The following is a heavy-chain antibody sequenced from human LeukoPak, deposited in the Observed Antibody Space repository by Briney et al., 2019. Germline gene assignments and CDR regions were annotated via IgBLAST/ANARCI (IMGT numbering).Heavy chain of an antibody. CDR2: IYYKGNT. D-gene: IGHD6-19*01. V-gene: IGHV4-59*08. J-gene: IGHJ4*02. Sequence: PSETLSLTCTVSGGSINSHYWSWIRQPPGKGLEWIGDIYYKGNTNYNPSLKSRVTISVDTSKKHLSLKLTSVLAADTAIYYCVRRDNTGWNYFDYWGQGILVTVSS. CDR1: GGSINSHY. CDR3: VRRDNTGWNYFDY.